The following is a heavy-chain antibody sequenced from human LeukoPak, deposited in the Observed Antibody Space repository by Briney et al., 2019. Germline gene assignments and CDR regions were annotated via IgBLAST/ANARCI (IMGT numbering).Heavy chain of an antibody. CDR1: GYTFTAYY. Sequence: GASVKVSCKSSGYTFTAYYMHWVRQAPGQGLEWMGCINSNSGGSNYAQKFQGRVTMTRDTSISTVYMDLSRLRSDDTAVYYCARDRDILGSTFFDKWGQGTLVRVSS. V-gene: IGHV1-2*02. CDR3: ARDRDILGSTFFDK. J-gene: IGHJ4*02. D-gene: IGHD2-15*01. CDR2: INSNSGGS.